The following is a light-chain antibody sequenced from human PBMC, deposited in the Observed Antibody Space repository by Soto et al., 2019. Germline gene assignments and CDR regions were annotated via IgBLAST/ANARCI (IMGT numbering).Light chain of an antibody. Sequence: MTCSTSTLSASVGDRVTITCRASQSISSWLAWYQQKPGKAPKLLIYGASSLESGVPSRFSGSGSGTEFTLTISSMQPDDFATYYCQQYNSYSGTFGQGTKVDIK. CDR3: QQYNSYSGT. V-gene: IGKV1-5*01. CDR2: GAS. J-gene: IGKJ1*01. CDR1: QSISSW.